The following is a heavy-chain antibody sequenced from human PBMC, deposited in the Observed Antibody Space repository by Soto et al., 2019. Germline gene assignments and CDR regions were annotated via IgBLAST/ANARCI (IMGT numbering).Heavy chain of an antibody. CDR2: INHSGST. CDR3: ARDKITGLFDY. CDR1: GQDIKTNYW. D-gene: IGHD2-8*02. V-gene: IGHV4-4*02. J-gene: IGHJ4*02. Sequence: SETLSLTCHVSGQDIKTNYWWAWVRQTPGKGLEWIGEINHSGSTNYHPSLKSRVTISLDTSKNQFSLKLTSVTAADTAVYYCARDKITGLFDYWGQGTLVTVSS.